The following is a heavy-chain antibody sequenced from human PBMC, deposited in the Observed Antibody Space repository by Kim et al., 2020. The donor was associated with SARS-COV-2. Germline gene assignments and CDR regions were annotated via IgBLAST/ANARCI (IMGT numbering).Heavy chain of an antibody. Sequence: GGSLRLSCTASGFSFSSHAMDWVRQAPGKWLEWVSSISFSSTYIYYADSVKGRFTISRDNAKNSLYLQMNSLRADDTAIYYCTRGLNSGSNYWGQGTLVIVSS. CDR3: TRGLNSGSNY. D-gene: IGHD2-21*01. CDR2: ISFSSTYI. CDR1: GFSFSSHA. V-gene: IGHV3-21*01. J-gene: IGHJ4*02.